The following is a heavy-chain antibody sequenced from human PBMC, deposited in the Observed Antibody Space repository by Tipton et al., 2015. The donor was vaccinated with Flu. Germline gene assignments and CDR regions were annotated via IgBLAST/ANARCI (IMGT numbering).Heavy chain of an antibody. Sequence: LSCTVSGASISSESYYWGWIRQPPGKGLEWIGNIYHSGSTNYNPSLKSRVTISLDKSKNQFSLNLSSVTAADTAVYYCARVGAVTMVRGLAFDAFAIWGLGTMVAVSS. CDR1: GASISSESYY. CDR3: ARVGAVTMVRGLAFDAFAI. J-gene: IGHJ3*02. V-gene: IGHV4-39*07. CDR2: IYHSGST. D-gene: IGHD3-10*01.